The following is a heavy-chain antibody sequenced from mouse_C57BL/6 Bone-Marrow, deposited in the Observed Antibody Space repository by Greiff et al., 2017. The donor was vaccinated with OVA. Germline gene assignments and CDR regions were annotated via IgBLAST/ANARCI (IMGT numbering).Heavy chain of an antibody. CDR1: GYTFTSYG. CDR2: IYPRSGNT. V-gene: IGHV1-81*01. D-gene: IGHD1-1*01. CDR3: ARPPHYYGSSYHFDY. J-gene: IGHJ2*01. Sequence: QVQLQQSGAELARPGASVKLSCKASGYTFTSYGISWVKQRTGQGLEWIGEIYPRSGNTYYNETFKGKATLTADKSSSTAYMELRSLTSEDSAVYFCARPPHYYGSSYHFDYWGQGTTLTVSS.